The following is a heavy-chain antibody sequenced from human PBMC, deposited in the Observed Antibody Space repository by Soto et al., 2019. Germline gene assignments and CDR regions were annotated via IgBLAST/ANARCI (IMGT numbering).Heavy chain of an antibody. D-gene: IGHD3-9*01. J-gene: IGHJ6*02. CDR2: INHSGST. Sequence: PSETLSLTCAVYGGSFSGYYWSWIRQPPGKGLEWLGEINHSGSTNYNPSLKSRVTISVDTSKNQFSLKLSSVTAADTAVYYCGRGRNIVLRYFDWLLSPGYGMDVWGQGTTVTVSS. V-gene: IGHV4-34*01. CDR1: GGSFSGYY. CDR3: GRGRNIVLRYFDWLLSPGYGMDV.